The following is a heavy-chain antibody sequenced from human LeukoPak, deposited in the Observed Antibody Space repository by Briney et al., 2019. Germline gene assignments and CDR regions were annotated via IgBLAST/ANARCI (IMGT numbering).Heavy chain of an antibody. J-gene: IGHJ3*02. CDR2: ISYDGTTNK. CDR1: GFTFGAYG. Sequence: GGSLRLSCAASGFTFGAYGMHWVRQAPGKGLEWVAVISYDGTTNKYYADSVRGRFTISRDNSKNTLYLQMNSLRAEDTAVYYCAKDIVQLERGGAFDIWGQGTMVTVSS. V-gene: IGHV3-30*18. D-gene: IGHD1-1*01. CDR3: AKDIVQLERGGAFDI.